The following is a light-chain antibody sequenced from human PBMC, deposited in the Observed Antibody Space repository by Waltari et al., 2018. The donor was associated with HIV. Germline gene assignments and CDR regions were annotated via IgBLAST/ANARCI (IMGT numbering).Light chain of an antibody. V-gene: IGLV1-40*01. CDR3: QSYDSSLSGYV. CDR1: SSNIGAGYD. J-gene: IGLJ1*01. Sequence: QSVLTQPPSVSGAPGQRVTISCTGSSSNIGAGYDVHWYQQLPGTAPKLLIYGNINRPSGVPDRFSGSKSGTSASLAITGLQAEDEADYYCQSYDSSLSGYVFGTGTTVTVL. CDR2: GNI.